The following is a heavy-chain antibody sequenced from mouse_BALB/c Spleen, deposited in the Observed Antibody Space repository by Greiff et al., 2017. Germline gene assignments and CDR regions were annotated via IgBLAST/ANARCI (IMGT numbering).Heavy chain of an antibody. Sequence: QVQLQQPGAELVMPGASVKMSCKASGYTFTDYWMHWVKQRPGQGLEWIGAIDTSDSYTSYNPKFKGKATLTVDESSSTAYMQLSSLTSEDSAVYYCARITTANAMDYWGQGTSGTVSS. CDR2: IDTSDSYT. CDR3: ARITTANAMDY. J-gene: IGHJ4*01. CDR1: GYTFTDYW. D-gene: IGHD1-2*01. V-gene: IGHV1-69*01.